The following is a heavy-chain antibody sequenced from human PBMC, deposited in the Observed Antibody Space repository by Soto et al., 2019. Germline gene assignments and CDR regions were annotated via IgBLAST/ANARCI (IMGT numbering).Heavy chain of an antibody. CDR2: IYYSGST. V-gene: IGHV4-39*01. J-gene: IGHJ6*03. Sequence: SETPSLTCTVSGCSISSSSYYWGWVRQPPGKGLEWIGSIYYSGSTYYNPSLKSRVTISVDTSKNQFSLKLSSVTAADTAVYYCARHQYSSSGDYYMDVWGKGTKVTVSS. CDR1: GCSISSSSYY. D-gene: IGHD6-13*01. CDR3: ARHQYSSSGDYYMDV.